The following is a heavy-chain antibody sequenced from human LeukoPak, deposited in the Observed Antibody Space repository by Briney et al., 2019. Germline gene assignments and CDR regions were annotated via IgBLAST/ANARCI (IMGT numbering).Heavy chain of an antibody. V-gene: IGHV3-23*01. CDR2: ISDSGGST. Sequence: GGSLRLSCAVSGITLSNYGMSWVRQAPGKGLEWVAGISDSGGSTNYADSVKGRFTISRDNSKNTVYLQMNSLRAEDTAVYYCARELAYFGSGSYSSSFDYWGQGTLVTVFS. CDR3: ARELAYFGSGSYSSSFDY. D-gene: IGHD3-10*01. CDR1: GITLSNYG. J-gene: IGHJ4*02.